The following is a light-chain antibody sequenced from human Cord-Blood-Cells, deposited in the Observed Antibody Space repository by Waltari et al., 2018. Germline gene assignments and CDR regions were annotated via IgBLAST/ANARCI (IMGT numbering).Light chain of an antibody. CDR2: DAA. Sequence: AIQLTQSPSSLSASVGDRVTITCRARQGISSALAWYQQKPGQAPKLLIYDAARLESGVRSRFSGSGSGTYFTLTISSLHPEDFATYYCQQFNSYPLLTFGGGTKGEIK. J-gene: IGKJ4*01. CDR3: QQFNSYPLLT. CDR1: QGISSA. V-gene: IGKV1-13*02.